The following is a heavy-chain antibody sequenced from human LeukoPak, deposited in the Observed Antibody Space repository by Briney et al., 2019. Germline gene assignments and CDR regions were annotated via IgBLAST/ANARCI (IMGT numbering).Heavy chain of an antibody. CDR1: GFTFSSYG. D-gene: IGHD4-23*01. Sequence: GGSLRLSCAASGFTFSSYGMSWVRQAPGKGLEWVSAISGSGGSTYYADSVKDRFTISRDNSKNTLYLQMNSLRAEDTAVYYCAKGLLYGGNSGYWGQGTLVTVSS. CDR2: ISGSGGST. V-gene: IGHV3-23*01. J-gene: IGHJ4*02. CDR3: AKGLLYGGNSGY.